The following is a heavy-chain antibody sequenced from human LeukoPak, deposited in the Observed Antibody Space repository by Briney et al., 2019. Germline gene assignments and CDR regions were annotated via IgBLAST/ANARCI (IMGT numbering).Heavy chain of an antibody. Sequence: PSETLSLTCTVSGGSISNSYWSWIRQPAGKGLEWIGRLHPSGATNYNPSLKSRITMSLDTSKNQFSLKLSSVTTADTAVYYCARDGIAAAGTAAFDIWGQGTMVTVSS. CDR1: GGSISNSY. CDR2: LHPSGAT. D-gene: IGHD6-13*01. CDR3: ARDGIAAAGTAAFDI. V-gene: IGHV4-4*07. J-gene: IGHJ3*02.